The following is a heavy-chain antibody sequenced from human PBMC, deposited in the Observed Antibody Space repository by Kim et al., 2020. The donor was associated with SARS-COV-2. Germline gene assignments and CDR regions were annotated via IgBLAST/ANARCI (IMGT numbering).Heavy chain of an antibody. J-gene: IGHJ6*02. CDR1: GYTFTGYY. CDR3: ARAWYYYGSGSYSDYYGMDV. CDR2: INPNSGGT. Sequence: ASVKVSCKASGYTFTGYYMHWVRQAPGQGLEWMGWINPNSGGTNYAQKFQGRVTMTRDTSISTAYMELSRLRSDDTAVYYCARAWYYYGSGSYSDYYGMDVWGQGTTVTVSS. D-gene: IGHD3-10*01. V-gene: IGHV1-2*02.